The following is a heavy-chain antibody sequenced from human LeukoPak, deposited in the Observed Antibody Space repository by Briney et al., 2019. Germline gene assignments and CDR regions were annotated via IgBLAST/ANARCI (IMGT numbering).Heavy chain of an antibody. CDR1: GGTFSSYA. CDR3: ASAALDDYSNAEGWFDP. CDR2: IIPIFGTA. J-gene: IGHJ5*02. V-gene: IGHV1-69*01. D-gene: IGHD4-11*01. Sequence: SVKVSCKASGGTFSSYAISWVRQAPGQGLEWMGGIIPIFGTAIYAQKFQGRVTITADESTSTAYMELSSLRSEDTAVYYCASAALDDYSNAEGWFDPWGQGTLVTVSS.